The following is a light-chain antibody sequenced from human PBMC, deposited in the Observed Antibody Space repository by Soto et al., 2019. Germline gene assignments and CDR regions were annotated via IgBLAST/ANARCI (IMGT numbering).Light chain of an antibody. CDR1: QGISSY. V-gene: IGKV1-8*01. CDR3: QQYYSYPRT. J-gene: IGKJ1*01. Sequence: AIRMTQSPSSLSASTGDRVTITCRASQGISSYLAWYQQKPGKAPKLLIYAASTLQGGVPSRFSGSGSGTDSTLTISCLQSEDFATYYCQQYYSYPRTFGQGTKVEIK. CDR2: AAS.